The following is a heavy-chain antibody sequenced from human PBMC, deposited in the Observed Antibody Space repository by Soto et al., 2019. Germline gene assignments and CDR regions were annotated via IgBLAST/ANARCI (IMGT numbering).Heavy chain of an antibody. D-gene: IGHD2-15*01. Sequence: QVQLVQSGAEVKKPGSSVKVSCKASGGTFSSYAISWVRQAPGQGLEWMGGIIPIFGTANYAQKFQGRVTITADESTSTAYMELSSLSSEDTAVYYCARDRYCSGGSCYSDYFDYWGQGTLVTVSS. CDR1: GGTFSSYA. CDR3: ARDRYCSGGSCYSDYFDY. J-gene: IGHJ4*02. V-gene: IGHV1-69*01. CDR2: IIPIFGTA.